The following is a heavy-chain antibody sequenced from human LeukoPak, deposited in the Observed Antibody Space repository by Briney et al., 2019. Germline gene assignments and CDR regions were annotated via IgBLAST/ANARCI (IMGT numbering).Heavy chain of an antibody. J-gene: IGHJ4*02. Sequence: GGSLRLSCAASGFTFSSHWMSWARQAPGKGLEWMANIKQDGSEKLYVGSVKGRFTIARDNAQSSLYLHMNSLRTEDTAVYYCARDYRTGAPCADYWGQGTLVTVSS. CDR2: IKQDGSEK. CDR3: ARDYRTGAPCADY. D-gene: IGHD3/OR15-3a*01. CDR1: GFTFSSHW. V-gene: IGHV3-7*01.